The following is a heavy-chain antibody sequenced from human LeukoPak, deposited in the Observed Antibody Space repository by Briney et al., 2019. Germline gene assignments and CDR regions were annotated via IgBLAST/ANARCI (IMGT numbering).Heavy chain of an antibody. CDR3: ARAAGSGSYYNAYHYYYYYYMDV. J-gene: IGHJ6*03. V-gene: IGHV3-7*01. D-gene: IGHD3-10*01. CDR2: IKQDGSEK. CDR1: GFTFSSYW. Sequence: GGSLRLSCAASGFTFSSYWMSWVRQAPGKGLEWVANIKQDGSEKYYVDSVKGRFAISRDNAKNSLYLQMNSLRAEDTAVYYCARAAGSGSYYNAYHYYYYYYMDVWGKGTTVTVSS.